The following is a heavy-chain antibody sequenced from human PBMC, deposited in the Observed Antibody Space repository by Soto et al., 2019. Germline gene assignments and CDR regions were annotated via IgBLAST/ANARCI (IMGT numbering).Heavy chain of an antibody. J-gene: IGHJ4*02. CDR2: IDGSGSGT. CDR3: AKARYVSNRGYCDY. CDR1: GFSFSSGDA. V-gene: IGHV3-23*01. Sequence: EVQLLDSGGGLVQPGGSLRLSCAASGFSFSSGDAMSWVRQAPGKGLAWVSTIDGSGSGTFYADSVKGRFTISTDNSKNTLCLQMHNLGADDADIKFCAKARYVSNRGYCDYWGQGTLVTVSS. D-gene: IGHD3-16*01.